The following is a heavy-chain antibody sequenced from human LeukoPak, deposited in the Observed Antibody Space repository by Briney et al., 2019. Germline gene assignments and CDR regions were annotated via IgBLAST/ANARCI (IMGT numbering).Heavy chain of an antibody. Sequence: SETLSLTCTVSGGSISSYYWSWIRQPPGKGLEWIGYIYYSGSTNHNPSLESRVTMSVDTSKSQFSLKLRSVTAADTAVYYCARPGVGSGRYGAFDIWGQGTKVTVSS. CDR1: GGSISSYY. D-gene: IGHD5-18*01. CDR2: IYYSGST. J-gene: IGHJ3*02. CDR3: ARPGVGSGRYGAFDI. V-gene: IGHV4-59*08.